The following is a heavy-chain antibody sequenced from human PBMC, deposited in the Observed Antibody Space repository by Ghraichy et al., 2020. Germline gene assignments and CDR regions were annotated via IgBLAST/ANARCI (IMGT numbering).Heavy chain of an antibody. Sequence: ASVKVSCKASGYTFTSYYMHWVRQAPGQGLEWMGIINPSGGSTSYAQKFQGRVTMTRDTSTSTVYMELSSLRSEDTAVYYCAHSGSIRGAFDIWGQGTMVTVSS. CDR3: AHSGSIRGAFDI. J-gene: IGHJ3*02. CDR2: INPSGGST. CDR1: GYTFTSYY. D-gene: IGHD1-26*01. V-gene: IGHV1-46*01.